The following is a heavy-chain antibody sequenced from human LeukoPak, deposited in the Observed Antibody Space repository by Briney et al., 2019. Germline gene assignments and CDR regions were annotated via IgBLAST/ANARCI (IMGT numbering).Heavy chain of an antibody. Sequence: SETLSLTCTVSSDSLSSYYWSWLRQPPGKGLEWIGYIYYSGGTNYNPSLKSRVTISVDSSKNQFSLKLSSVTAADTAVYYCARSGHSYGTYYFDYWGQRSLVTVSS. CDR1: SDSLSSYY. D-gene: IGHD5-18*01. V-gene: IGHV4-59*01. J-gene: IGHJ4*02. CDR3: ARSGHSYGTYYFDY. CDR2: IYYSGGT.